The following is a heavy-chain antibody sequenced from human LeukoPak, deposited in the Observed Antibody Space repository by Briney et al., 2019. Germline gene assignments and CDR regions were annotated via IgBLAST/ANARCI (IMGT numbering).Heavy chain of an antibody. V-gene: IGHV4-31*03. CDR1: GGSISSGGYY. CDR3: ARSMRRITYYYDSSAQRHAFDI. CDR2: IYYSGST. Sequence: TSQTLSLTCTVSGGSISSGGYYWSWIRQHPGKGLEWSGYIYYSGSTYYNPSLKSRVTISVDTSKNQFSLKLSSVTAADTAVYYCARSMRRITYYYDSSAQRHAFDIWGQGTMVTVSS. J-gene: IGHJ3*02. D-gene: IGHD3-22*01.